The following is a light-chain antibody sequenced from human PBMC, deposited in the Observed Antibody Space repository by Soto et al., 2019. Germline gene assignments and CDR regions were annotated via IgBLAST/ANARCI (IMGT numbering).Light chain of an antibody. J-gene: IGKJ2*01. CDR3: QQYNRYSSYT. CDR2: KAS. V-gene: IGKV1-5*03. Sequence: DIPMTQFPSTLSESIGDRVTITCRASQTVSSWLAWYQQKPGKAPKLLIYKASTLETGVPSRFSGSGSGTDFTLTISSLQPDDFATYYCQQYNRYSSYTFGQGTRLEIK. CDR1: QTVSSW.